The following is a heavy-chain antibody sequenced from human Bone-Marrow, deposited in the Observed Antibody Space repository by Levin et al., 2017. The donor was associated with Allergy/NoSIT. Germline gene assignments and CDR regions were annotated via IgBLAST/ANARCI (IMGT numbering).Heavy chain of an antibody. CDR2: IRGSGGTT. Sequence: GALRLSCAASGFTFSSYYMNWVRQSPGKGLEWVSGIRGSGGTTYYGDSVKGRFTTFRDNSKNILYLQMNNLRAEDTAVYYCAKEATVTGSVGGFYYGMDVWGQGTTVTVSS. CDR3: AKEATVTGSVGGFYYGMDV. J-gene: IGHJ6*02. D-gene: IGHD1-1*01. V-gene: IGHV3-23*01. CDR1: GFTFSSYY.